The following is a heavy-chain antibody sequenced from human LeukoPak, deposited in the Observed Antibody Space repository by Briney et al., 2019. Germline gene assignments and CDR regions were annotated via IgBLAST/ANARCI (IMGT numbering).Heavy chain of an antibody. V-gene: IGHV1-24*01. D-gene: IGHD3-9*01. Sequence: ASVKVSCKVSGYTLTELSMHWVRQAPGKGLEWMGGFDPEDGETIYAQKFQGRVTMTEDTSTDTAYMELSSLRSEDTAVYYCATNNVVRHFDWLLYDYWGQGTLVTVSS. CDR2: FDPEDGET. CDR3: ATNNVVRHFDWLLYDY. CDR1: GYTLTELS. J-gene: IGHJ4*02.